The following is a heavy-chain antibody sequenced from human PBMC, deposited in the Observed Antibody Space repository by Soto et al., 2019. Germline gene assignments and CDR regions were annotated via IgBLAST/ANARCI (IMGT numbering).Heavy chain of an antibody. J-gene: IGHJ4*02. CDR1: GYTFTSYG. D-gene: IGHD3-9*01. Sequence: GASVKVSCKASGYTFTSYGISWVRQAPGQGVEWMGWISAYNGNTNYAQKLQGRVTMTTDTSTSTAYMELRSLRSDDTAVYYCARSPGLDILTGYYYWGQGTLVTVSS. CDR3: ARSPGLDILTGYYY. CDR2: ISAYNGNT. V-gene: IGHV1-18*04.